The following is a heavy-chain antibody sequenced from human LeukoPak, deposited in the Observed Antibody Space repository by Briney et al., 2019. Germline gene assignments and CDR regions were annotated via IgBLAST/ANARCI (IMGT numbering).Heavy chain of an antibody. CDR2: INPNSGGT. J-gene: IGHJ6*02. V-gene: IGHV1-2*02. CDR3: AREVYQLLEVYYYYYGMDV. D-gene: IGHD2-2*01. CDR1: GYTFTGYY. Sequence: ASVKVSCKASGYTFTGYYMHWVRQAPGQGLEWMGWINPNSGGTNYAQKFQGRVTMTRDTSISTANMELSRLRSDDTAVYYCAREVYQLLEVYYYYYGMDVWGQGTTVTVSS.